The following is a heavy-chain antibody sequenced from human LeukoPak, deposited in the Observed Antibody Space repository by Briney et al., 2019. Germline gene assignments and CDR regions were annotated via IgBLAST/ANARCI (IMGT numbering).Heavy chain of an antibody. CDR1: GGSISSYY. J-gene: IGHJ6*03. V-gene: IGHV4-4*07. D-gene: IGHD3-10*01. CDR2: IYTSGST. Sequence: SETLSLTCTVSGGSISSYYWSWIRQPAGKGLEWIGRIYTSGSTNYNPSLKSRLTISVDTSKNQFSLKLSSVTAADTAVYYCARDYGSGSHYYYYMDVWGKGTTVTVSS. CDR3: ARDYGSGSHYYYYMDV.